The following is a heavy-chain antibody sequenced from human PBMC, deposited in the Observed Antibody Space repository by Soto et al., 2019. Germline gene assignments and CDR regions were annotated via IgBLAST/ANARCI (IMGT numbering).Heavy chain of an antibody. V-gene: IGHV4-59*01. J-gene: IGHJ4*02. CDR2: INYSGRT. CDR3: ARYAGSSWFDY. CDR1: GGSISTYY. D-gene: IGHD6-13*01. Sequence: SETLSLTCTVSGGSISTYYWSWIRQPPGKGLEWIGYINYSGRTNYNPSLKSRVTMSLDTSKNQFSLKLRSVTAADTALFYCARYAGSSWFDYWGQGTLVTVSS.